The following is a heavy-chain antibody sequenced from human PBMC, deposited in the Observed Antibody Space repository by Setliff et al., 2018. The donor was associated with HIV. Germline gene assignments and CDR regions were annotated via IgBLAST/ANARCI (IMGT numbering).Heavy chain of an antibody. CDR3: VRAGVVEGYYYYYYMDV. Sequence: GSLRLSCAVSGFTFEDYGMSWVRQAPGKGLEWVSGINWNGGSTGYVDSVKGRFTISRDNAKNSLYLQMNSLRAEDMALYYCVRAGVVEGYYYYYYMDVWGKGTTVTVS. V-gene: IGHV3-20*04. J-gene: IGHJ6*03. D-gene: IGHD2-15*01. CDR2: INWNGGST. CDR1: GFTFEDYG.